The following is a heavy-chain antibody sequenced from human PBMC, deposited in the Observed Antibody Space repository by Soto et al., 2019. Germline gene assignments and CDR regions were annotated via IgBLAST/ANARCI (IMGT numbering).Heavy chain of an antibody. Sequence: PGESLKISCAASGFTFSTYDMHWVRQVPGKGLEWVSAIGSAHDPYYLGSVKGRFSISRENAKNSLYLQMNSLTTGDTAVYYCARAYLGRLPRRADYYYALDVWGQGTTVTVSS. CDR1: GFTFSTYD. V-gene: IGHV3-13*05. J-gene: IGHJ6*02. CDR3: ARAYLGRLPRRADYYYALDV. D-gene: IGHD1-26*01. CDR2: IGSAHDP.